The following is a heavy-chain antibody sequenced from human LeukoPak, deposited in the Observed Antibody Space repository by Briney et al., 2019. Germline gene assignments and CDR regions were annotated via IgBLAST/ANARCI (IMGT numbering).Heavy chain of an antibody. Sequence: GGSLRLSCAASGFTFSSYAMSWVRQAPGKGLEWVSAISGSGGSTYYADSVKGRFTISRDDSKNTLYLQRNSLRAEDTAVYYCARDSSSWYYDYWGQGTLVTVSS. CDR1: GFTFSSYA. D-gene: IGHD6-13*01. J-gene: IGHJ4*02. CDR3: ARDSSSWYYDY. V-gene: IGHV3-23*01. CDR2: ISGSGGST.